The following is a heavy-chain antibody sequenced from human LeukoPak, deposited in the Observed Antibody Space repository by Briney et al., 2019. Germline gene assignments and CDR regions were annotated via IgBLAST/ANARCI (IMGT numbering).Heavy chain of an antibody. Sequence: VGSLRLSCAASGFTLSSYSKNWVRQAPGKGLEWFSSIRSSSYIQSADSVRGRFTISSHNAKNSLFLQMNILRPEDTAVYYCARDEWGDAFDIWGQGTMVTVFS. V-gene: IGHV3-21*01. D-gene: IGHD1-26*01. J-gene: IGHJ3*02. CDR3: ARDEWGDAFDI. CDR2: IRSSSYI. CDR1: GFTLSSYS.